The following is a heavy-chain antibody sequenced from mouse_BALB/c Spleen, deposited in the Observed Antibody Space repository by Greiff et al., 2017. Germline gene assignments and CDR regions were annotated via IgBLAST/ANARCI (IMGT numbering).Heavy chain of an antibody. CDR2: IRNKANGYTT. CDR1: GFTFTDYY. D-gene: IGHD1-1*02. CDR3: ARVWHPHYAMDY. J-gene: IGHJ4*01. V-gene: IGHV7-3*02. Sequence: EVQLVESGGGLVQPGGSLRLSCATSGFTFTDYYMSWVRQPPGKALEWLGFIRNKANGYTTEYSASVKGRFTISRDNSQSILYLQMNTLRAEDSATYYCARVWHPHYAMDYWGQGTSVTVSS.